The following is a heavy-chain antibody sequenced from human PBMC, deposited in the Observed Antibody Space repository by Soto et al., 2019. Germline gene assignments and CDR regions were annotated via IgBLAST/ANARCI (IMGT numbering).Heavy chain of an antibody. J-gene: IGHJ3*02. CDR3: ARIPEGGPDTTYYYDSSGPDDAFDI. V-gene: IGHV4-61*01. D-gene: IGHD3-22*01. CDR1: GGSVSSGSYY. CDR2: IYYSGST. Sequence: QVQLQESGPGLVKPSETLSLTCTVSGGSVSSGSYYWSWIRQPPGKGLEWIGYIYYSGSTNYNPSHKSRVTISVDTSKNQFSLKLSSVTAADTAVYYCARIPEGGPDTTYYYDSSGPDDAFDIWGQGTMVTVSS.